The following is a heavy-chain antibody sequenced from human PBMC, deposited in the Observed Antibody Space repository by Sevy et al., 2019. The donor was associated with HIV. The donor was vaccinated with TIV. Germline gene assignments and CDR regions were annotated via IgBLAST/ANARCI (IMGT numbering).Heavy chain of an antibody. D-gene: IGHD3-3*01. J-gene: IGHJ4*02. CDR3: ARDGFYYDFWSGYCDY. V-gene: IGHV3-30-3*01. Sequence: GGSLRLSCAASGFTFSSYAMHWVRQAPGKGLEWVAVISYDGSNKYYADSVKGRFTISRDNSKNTLYLQMNSLGAEDKGGYYCARDGFYYDFWSGYCDYWGQGTLVTVSS. CDR2: ISYDGSNK. CDR1: GFTFSSYA.